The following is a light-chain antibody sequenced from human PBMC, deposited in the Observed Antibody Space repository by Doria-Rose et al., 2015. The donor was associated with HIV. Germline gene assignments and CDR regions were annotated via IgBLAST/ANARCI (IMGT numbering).Light chain of an antibody. CDR3: QQTYSSPPWT. CDR2: AAS. Sequence: DRVTITCRASQTVSTYLNWFQQEPGKAPKLLIHAASRLQSGVPSRFSGSGSGTDFTLTISGLQPGDFATYYCQQTYSSPPWTVGQGTKVE. J-gene: IGKJ1*01. CDR1: QTVSTY. V-gene: IGKV1-39*01.